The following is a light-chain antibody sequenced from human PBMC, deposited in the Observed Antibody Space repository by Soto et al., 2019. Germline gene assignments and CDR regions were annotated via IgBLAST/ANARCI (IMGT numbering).Light chain of an antibody. CDR2: LNSDGSH. Sequence: QLVLTQSPSASASLGASGKLTYTLSSGHSSYAIAWHQQQPEKGPRYLMKLNSDGSHSKGDGIPDRFSGSSSGAERYLTISSLQSEDEADYYCQTWGTGIVVFGGGTKLTVL. V-gene: IGLV4-69*01. CDR3: QTWGTGIVV. J-gene: IGLJ2*01. CDR1: SGHSSYA.